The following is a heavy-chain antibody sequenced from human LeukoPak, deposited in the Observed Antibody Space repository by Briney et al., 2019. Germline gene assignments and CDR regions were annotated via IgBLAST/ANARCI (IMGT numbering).Heavy chain of an antibody. D-gene: IGHD5-12*01. CDR2: IGSTGTAR. CDR1: AFSFSDYY. J-gene: IGHJ4*02. V-gene: IGHV3-11*04. CDR3: ASARRYTGHDPEYFDY. Sequence: GGSLRLSCAPSAFSFSDYYMSWIREAPRKGLEWGSYIGSTGTARYYADSVKGRFTISRDNAKNPLYPQMPNLRAEDTPLYYRASARRYTGHDPEYFDYWGQGTLVSVSS.